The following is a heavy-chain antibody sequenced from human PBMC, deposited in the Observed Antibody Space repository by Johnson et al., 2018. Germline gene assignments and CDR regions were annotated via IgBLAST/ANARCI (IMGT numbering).Heavy chain of an antibody. J-gene: IGHJ4*02. V-gene: IGHV3-74*01. CDR1: GFTRNSDW. D-gene: IGHD3-16*01. Sequence: VQLQESGGGLVQPGGSLRLSCAAFGFTRNSDWMHWVRQAPGKGLVWVSRINNDGSRIHYADSVKGRFTISRDNAKNTLYLQMNSLTAEDTALYYCARERSLTDDYWGQGTLVTVSS. CDR3: ARERSLTDDY. CDR2: INNDGSRI.